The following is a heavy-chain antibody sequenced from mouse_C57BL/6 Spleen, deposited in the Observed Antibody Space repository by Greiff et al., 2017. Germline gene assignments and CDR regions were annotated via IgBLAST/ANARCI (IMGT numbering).Heavy chain of an antibody. CDR2: IYPRSGNT. J-gene: IGHJ3*01. V-gene: IGHV1-81*01. CDR1: GYTFTSYG. Sequence: QVHVKQSGAELARPGASVKLSCKASGYTFTSYGISWVKQRTGQGLEWIGEIYPRSGNTYYNEKFKGKATLTADKSSSTAYMELRSLTSEDSAVYFCARSGYDGPPWFAYWGQGTLVTVSA. D-gene: IGHD2-2*01. CDR3: ARSGYDGPPWFAY.